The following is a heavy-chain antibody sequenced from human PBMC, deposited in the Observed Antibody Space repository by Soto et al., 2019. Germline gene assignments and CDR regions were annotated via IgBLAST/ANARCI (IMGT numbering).Heavy chain of an antibody. J-gene: IGHJ5*02. V-gene: IGHV1-46*01. Sequence: ASVKVSCKASGYTFTSYYMHWVRQAPGQGLEWMGIINPSGGSTSYAQKFQDRVTMTRDTSTSTVYMELSSLRSEDTAVYYCARDRRIAVAGKFWFDPWGQGTLVTVSS. CDR3: ARDRRIAVAGKFWFDP. CDR1: GYTFTSYY. D-gene: IGHD6-19*01. CDR2: INPSGGST.